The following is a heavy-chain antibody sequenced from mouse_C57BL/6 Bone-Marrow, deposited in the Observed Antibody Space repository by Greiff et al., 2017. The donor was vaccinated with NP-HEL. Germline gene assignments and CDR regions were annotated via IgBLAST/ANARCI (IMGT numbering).Heavy chain of an antibody. CDR3: AKGLGRRGFAY. J-gene: IGHJ3*01. CDR2: IWRGGST. V-gene: IGHV2-5*01. D-gene: IGHD3-3*01. Sequence: VQLQESGPGLVQPSPSLSITCTVSGFSLTSYGVHWVRQSPGKGLEWLGVIWRGGSTDYNAALMSRLSITKDNSKSQVFFKMNSLQADDTAIYACAKGLGRRGFAYWGQGTLVTVSA. CDR1: GFSLTSYG.